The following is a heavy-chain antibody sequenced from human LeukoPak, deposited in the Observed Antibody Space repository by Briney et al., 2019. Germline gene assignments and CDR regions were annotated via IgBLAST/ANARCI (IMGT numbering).Heavy chain of an antibody. CDR2: INSDGSST. V-gene: IGHV3-74*01. J-gene: IGHJ4*02. CDR3: ARDPKYGDLDY. CDR1: VVTVSGYW. D-gene: IGHD4-17*01. Sequence: GGSLRLSCAAFVVTVSGYWKNWVRQAPGKGLVWVARINSDGSSTSHADSVKGRFTISRDNAKNTLYLQMNSLRVDDPAVYYCARDPKYGDLDYWGQGTLVTVSS.